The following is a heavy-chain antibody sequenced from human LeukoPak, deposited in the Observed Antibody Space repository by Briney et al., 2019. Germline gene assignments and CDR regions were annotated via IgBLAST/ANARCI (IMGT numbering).Heavy chain of an antibody. CDR3: ARDTSDYGDNWFDP. D-gene: IGHD4-17*01. CDR2: IYYSGST. Sequence: PSETLSLTCTVSGGSISSSSYYWGWIRQPPGKGLEWIGSIYYSGSTYYNPSLKSRVTISVDTSKNQFSLKLSSVIAADTAVYYCARDTSDYGDNWFDPWGQGTLVTVSS. CDR1: GGSISSSSYY. V-gene: IGHV4-39*07. J-gene: IGHJ5*02.